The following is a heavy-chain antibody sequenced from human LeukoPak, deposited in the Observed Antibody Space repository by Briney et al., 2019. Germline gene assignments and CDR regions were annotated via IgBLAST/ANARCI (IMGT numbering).Heavy chain of an antibody. Sequence: SETLSLTCTVSGGSISSYYWSWIRQPPGKGLEWVGHISYSGGTKYNPSLQSRVTISIDTSRNQFSLNLSSVTAADTAVYYCARRVIMSAAGVPDTWLDPWGQGILVTVSS. CDR2: ISYSGGT. CDR1: GGSISSYY. J-gene: IGHJ5*02. D-gene: IGHD2-8*01. CDR3: ARRVIMSAAGVPDTWLDP. V-gene: IGHV4-59*08.